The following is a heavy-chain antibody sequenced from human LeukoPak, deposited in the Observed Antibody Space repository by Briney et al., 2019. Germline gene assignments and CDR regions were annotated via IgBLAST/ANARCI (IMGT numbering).Heavy chain of an antibody. Sequence: ASVKVSCKASGYTFTSYYLHWVRQAPGQGLEWMGWINPTSGGTNFVQKFQGRVTMTRDTSISTAYMELSRLTYDDTAVYYCASEYSGTYYEFPFWGQGTLVTVSS. CDR1: GYTFTSYY. CDR2: INPTSGGT. J-gene: IGHJ4*02. CDR3: ASEYSGTYYEFPF. D-gene: IGHD1-26*01. V-gene: IGHV1-2*02.